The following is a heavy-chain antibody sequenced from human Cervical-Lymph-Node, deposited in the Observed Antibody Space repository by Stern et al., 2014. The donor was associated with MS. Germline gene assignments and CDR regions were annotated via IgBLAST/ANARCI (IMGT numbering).Heavy chain of an antibody. CDR3: AREYATSAHPFDY. V-gene: IGHV1-69*06. Sequence: QVQLVESGAEVKKPGSSVKVSCKTSGDTFINYAISWVRQTPGLGLEWMGGIVPMFGTTTYERKFRNRIILTADKSTNTTYMYQSSLRSEDTAVYYCAREYATSAHPFDYWGQGTLLTVSS. CDR1: GDTFINYA. D-gene: IGHD2-2*01. CDR2: IVPMFGTT. J-gene: IGHJ4*02.